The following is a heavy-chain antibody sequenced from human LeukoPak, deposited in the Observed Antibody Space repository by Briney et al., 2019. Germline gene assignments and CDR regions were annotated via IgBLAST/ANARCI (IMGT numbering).Heavy chain of an antibody. CDR2: IYYSGST. CDR3: ARHVRVGANDY. J-gene: IGHJ4*02. V-gene: IGHV4-39*01. Sequence: KPSETLSLTCIVSGGSISSSSYYWGWIRQPPGKGLEWIGSIYYSGSTYYNPSLKSRVTISVDTSKNQFSLKLSSVTAADTAVYYCARHVRVGANDYWGQGTLVTVSS. CDR1: GGSISSSSYY. D-gene: IGHD1-26*01.